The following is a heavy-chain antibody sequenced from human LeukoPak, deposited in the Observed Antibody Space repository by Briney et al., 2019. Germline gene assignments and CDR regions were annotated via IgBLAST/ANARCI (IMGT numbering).Heavy chain of an antibody. V-gene: IGHV4-59*08. Sequence: SETLSLTCTVSGGSISSYYWSWIRQPPGKGREWMGYIYYSGSTNYNPSLKSRVTISVDTSKNQFSLKLSSVTAADTAVYYCARRLRSNWFDPWGQGTLVTVSS. J-gene: IGHJ5*02. CDR1: GGSISSYY. CDR2: IYYSGST. D-gene: IGHD3-10*01. CDR3: ARRLRSNWFDP.